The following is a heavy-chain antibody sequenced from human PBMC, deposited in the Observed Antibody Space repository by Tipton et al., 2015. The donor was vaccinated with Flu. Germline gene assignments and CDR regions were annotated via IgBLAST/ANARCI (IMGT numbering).Heavy chain of an antibody. J-gene: IGHJ4*02. Sequence: TLSLTCAVSGDSISSRYYWAWIRQPPGKGLEWIGNSHRSGNTYYNPSLKSRVTISVDTSKNQFSLKLSSVTAADTAVYYCARSRIPEPSPFYWGQGTRVTVSS. D-gene: IGHD1-14*01. V-gene: IGHV4-38-2*01. CDR2: SHRSGNT. CDR1: GDSISSRYY. CDR3: ARSRIPEPSPFY.